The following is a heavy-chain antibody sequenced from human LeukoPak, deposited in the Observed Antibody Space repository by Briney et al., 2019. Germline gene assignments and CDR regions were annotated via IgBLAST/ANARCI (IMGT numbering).Heavy chain of an antibody. CDR1: GXSISSDY. J-gene: IGHJ6*02. Sequence: SETLSLTCTVSGXSISSDYWNWIRQPPGKALEWIGYIYYSGNTNYNPSLESRVTISVDPSKTQFSLTLTSVTAADTAVYYCSRAPGQWLGTGMDVWGQGTTVTVSS. CDR3: SRAPGQWLGTGMDV. V-gene: IGHV4-59*01. D-gene: IGHD6-19*01. CDR2: IYYSGNT.